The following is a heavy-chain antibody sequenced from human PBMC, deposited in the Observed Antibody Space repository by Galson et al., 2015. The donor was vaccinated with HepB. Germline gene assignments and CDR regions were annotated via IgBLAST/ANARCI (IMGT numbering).Heavy chain of an antibody. CDR3: ARDREPSRYYGMDV. D-gene: IGHD1-14*01. CDR1: GFTFSNCW. V-gene: IGHV3-7*03. Sequence: SLRLSCAASGFTFSNCWMTWVRQAPGKGLEWVANIKQDGSEGYYSDSVKGRFTISRDNARRSLYLQMNSLRAEDTAVYYCARDREPSRYYGMDVWGQGTTVTVS. J-gene: IGHJ6*02. CDR2: IKQDGSEG.